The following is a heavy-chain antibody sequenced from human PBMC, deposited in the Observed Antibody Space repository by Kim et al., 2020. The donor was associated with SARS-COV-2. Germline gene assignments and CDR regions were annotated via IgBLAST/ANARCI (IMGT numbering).Heavy chain of an antibody. CDR2: ISSSSSTI. CDR1: GFTFSSYS. Sequence: GGSLRLSCAASGFTFSSYSMNWVRQAPGKGLEWVSYISSSSSTIYYADSVKGRFTISRDNAKNSLYLQMNSLRDEDTAVYYCARDLNYDFWSGYSTDAFDIWGQGTMVTVSS. J-gene: IGHJ3*02. CDR3: ARDLNYDFWSGYSTDAFDI. V-gene: IGHV3-48*02. D-gene: IGHD3-3*01.